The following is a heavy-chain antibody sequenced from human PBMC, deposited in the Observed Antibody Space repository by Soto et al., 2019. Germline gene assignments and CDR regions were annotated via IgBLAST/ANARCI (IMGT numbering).Heavy chain of an antibody. CDR3: AKGVVVAATREDYYYGMDV. V-gene: IGHV3-30*18. D-gene: IGHD2-15*01. CDR1: GFTFSSYG. J-gene: IGHJ6*02. Sequence: PGGCLRLSCAASGFTFSSYGMHWVRQAPGKGLEWVAVISYDGSNKYYADSVKGRFTISRDNSKNTLYLQMNSLRAEDTAVYYCAKGVVVAATREDYYYGMDVWGQGTTVTVSS. CDR2: ISYDGSNK.